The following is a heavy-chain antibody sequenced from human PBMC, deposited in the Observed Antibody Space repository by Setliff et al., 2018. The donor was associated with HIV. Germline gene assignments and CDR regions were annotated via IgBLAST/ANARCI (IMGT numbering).Heavy chain of an antibody. Sequence: SETLSLTCTVSGGSISSGGYYWNWLRQHPGKGLEWIGYIYYRGSTHYNSSLKGRLTISVDTSKNQSSLKLSSVTAADTAVYYCAREGLYGDPFDYWGQGTLVTVSS. D-gene: IGHD4-17*01. CDR1: GGSISSGGYY. CDR2: IYYRGST. V-gene: IGHV4-31*03. CDR3: AREGLYGDPFDY. J-gene: IGHJ4*02.